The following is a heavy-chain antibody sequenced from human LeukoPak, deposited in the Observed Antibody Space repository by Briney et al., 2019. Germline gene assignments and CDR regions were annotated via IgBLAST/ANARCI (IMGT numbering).Heavy chain of an antibody. CDR1: GYTFTGYY. CDR2: INPNSGGT. CDR3: ARGGWGIAAAGRGGAFDY. Sequence: ASVKVSCKASGYTFTGYYMHWVRQAPGQGLEWMGWINPNSGGTNYAQKFQGRVTTTRDTSISTAYMELSRLRSDDTAVYYCARGGWGIAAAGRGGAFDYWGQGTLVTVSS. D-gene: IGHD6-13*01. V-gene: IGHV1-2*02. J-gene: IGHJ4*02.